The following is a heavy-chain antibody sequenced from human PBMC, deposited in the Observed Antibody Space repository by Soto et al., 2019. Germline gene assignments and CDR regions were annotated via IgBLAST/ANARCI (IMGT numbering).Heavy chain of an antibody. CDR3: SKGEMSTIRNSFDP. D-gene: IGHD1-1*01. CDR1: GFNTRFYS. CDR2: LSRSGGAT. Sequence: LRLSCTASGFNTRFYSMSWVRQTPGKGLEWVAALSRSGGATYYADSVRGRFTISRDASKDTLFLQMRNLRAEDTAIYYCSKGEMSTIRNSFDPWGQGTLVTVSS. V-gene: IGHV3-23*01. J-gene: IGHJ5*02.